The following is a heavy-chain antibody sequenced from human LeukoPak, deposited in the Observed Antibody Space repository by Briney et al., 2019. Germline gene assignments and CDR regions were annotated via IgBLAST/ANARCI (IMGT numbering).Heavy chain of an antibody. Sequence: SVKVSCKASGFTFTSSAMQWVRQARGQRLEWIGWIVVGSGNTNYAQKFQERVTITRDMSTSTAYMELSSLRSEDTAVYYCAADERGRASGSYYINDAFDIWGQGTMVTVSS. CDR3: AADERGRASGSYYINDAFDI. CDR1: GFTFTSSA. CDR2: IVVGSGNT. V-gene: IGHV1-58*02. D-gene: IGHD3-10*01. J-gene: IGHJ3*02.